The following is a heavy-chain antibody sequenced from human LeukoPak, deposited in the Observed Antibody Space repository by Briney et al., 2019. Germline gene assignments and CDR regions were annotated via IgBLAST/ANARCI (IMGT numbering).Heavy chain of an antibody. CDR2: ISGSGGST. D-gene: IGHD3-10*01. CDR3: AKVAYYYGSGSYVDY. V-gene: IGHV3-23*01. CDR1: GFTFSSYA. J-gene: IGHJ4*02. Sequence: PGGSLRLSCAASGFTFSSYAMSWVRQAPGKGLEWVSAISGSGGSTYYADSAKGRFTISRDNSKNTLYLQMNSLRAEDTAVYYCAKVAYYYGSGSYVDYWGQGTLVTVSS.